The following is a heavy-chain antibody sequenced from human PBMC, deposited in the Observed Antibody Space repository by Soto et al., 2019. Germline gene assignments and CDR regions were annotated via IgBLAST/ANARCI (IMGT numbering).Heavy chain of an antibody. CDR2: ISGSGGST. J-gene: IGHJ5*02. Sequence: PGGSLRLSCAASGFTFSSCDMSWVRQAPGKGLEWVSAISGSGGSTYYADSVKGRFTISRDNSKNTLYLQMNSLRAEDTAVYYCAKVLKGGGYNPNWFDPWGQGTLVTVSS. CDR3: AKVLKGGGYNPNWFDP. CDR1: GFTFSSCD. D-gene: IGHD5-12*01. V-gene: IGHV3-23*01.